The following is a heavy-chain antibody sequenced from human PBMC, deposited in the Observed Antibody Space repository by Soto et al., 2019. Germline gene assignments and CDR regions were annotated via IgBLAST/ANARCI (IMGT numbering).Heavy chain of an antibody. J-gene: IGHJ4*02. CDR1: GXSVNNIRYD. D-gene: IGHD2-21*02. Sequence: XTLSLASTVTGXSVNNIRYDWGWIRQPPGKGREWIGIIYYSGRTYNNPPLKSRVSMSVDTSKNQLSLKLRSVTAADTPLYYCARQRTSVVTQAYFDSWGQGSLVTVSS. CDR3: ARQRTSVVTQAYFDS. CDR2: IYYSGRT. V-gene: IGHV4-39*01.